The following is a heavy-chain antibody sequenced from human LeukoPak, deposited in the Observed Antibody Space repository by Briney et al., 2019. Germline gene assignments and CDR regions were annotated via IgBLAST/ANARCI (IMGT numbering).Heavy chain of an antibody. D-gene: IGHD1-26*01. Sequence: GASVKVSCKASGGTFSSYAISWVRQAPGQGLEWMGGIIPIFGTANYAQKFQGRVTITADGSTSTAYMELSSLRSEDTAVYYCARDQASGSYSLDDYWGQGTLVTVSS. CDR1: GGTFSSYA. J-gene: IGHJ4*02. CDR2: IIPIFGTA. CDR3: ARDQASGSYSLDDY. V-gene: IGHV1-69*13.